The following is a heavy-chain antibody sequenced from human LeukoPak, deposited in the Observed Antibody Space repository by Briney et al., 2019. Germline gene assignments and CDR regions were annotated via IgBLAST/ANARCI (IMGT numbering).Heavy chain of an antibody. CDR3: ARDPPFIIGTTFFDY. V-gene: IGHV3-21*01. J-gene: IGHJ4*02. CDR1: GFTFSSYS. D-gene: IGHD1-20*01. Sequence: GGSLRLSCAASGFTFSSYSMNWVRQAPGKGPEWVSSISTSSTYIYYADSVKGRFTISRDNAKNSLYLQMNSLRAEDTAVYYCARDPPFIIGTTFFDYWGQGTLVTVSS. CDR2: ISTSSTYI.